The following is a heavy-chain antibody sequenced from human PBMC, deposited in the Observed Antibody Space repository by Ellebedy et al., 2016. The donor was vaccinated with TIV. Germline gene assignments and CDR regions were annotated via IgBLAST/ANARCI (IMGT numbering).Heavy chain of an antibody. CDR2: ISSSSSYI. CDR3: AKDLSEWELPTV. J-gene: IGHJ4*02. CDR1: GFTFSSYS. V-gene: IGHV3-21*01. D-gene: IGHD1-26*01. Sequence: GGSLRLSXAASGFTFSSYSMNWVRQAPGKGLEWVSSISSSSSYIYYADSVKGRFTISRDNSKNTLYLQMNSLRAEDTAVYYCAKDLSEWELPTVWGQGTLVTVSS.